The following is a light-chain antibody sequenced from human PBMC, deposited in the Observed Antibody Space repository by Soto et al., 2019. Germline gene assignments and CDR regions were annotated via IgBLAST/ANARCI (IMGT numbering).Light chain of an antibody. CDR1: SSDVRSYNL. CDR3: CSYAGSGTYV. J-gene: IGLJ1*01. V-gene: IGLV2-23*02. Sequence: SALTQPASVSGSPGQSITISCTGTSSDVRSYNLVTWYQQHPGKAPKLMIYEVTKRPSGVSNRFSGSKSGNTASLTISGLQAEDEADYYCCSYAGSGTYVFGTGTKVTVL. CDR2: EVT.